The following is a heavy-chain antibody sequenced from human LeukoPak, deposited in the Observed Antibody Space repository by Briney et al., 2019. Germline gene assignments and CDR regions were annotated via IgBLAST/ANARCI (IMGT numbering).Heavy chain of an antibody. J-gene: IGHJ4*02. Sequence: GGSLRLSCAASGFTFSSYAMHWVRQAPGKGLEWVAVISYDGSNKYYAGSVKGRFTISRDNSKNTLYLQMNSLRAEDTAVYYCARECGGDCYYYFGYWGQGTLVTVSS. CDR2: ISYDGSNK. D-gene: IGHD2-21*02. CDR3: ARECGGDCYYYFGY. V-gene: IGHV3-30-3*01. CDR1: GFTFSSYA.